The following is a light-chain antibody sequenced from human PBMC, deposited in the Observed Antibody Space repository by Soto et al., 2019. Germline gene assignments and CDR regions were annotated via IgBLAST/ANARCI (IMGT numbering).Light chain of an antibody. CDR3: QQYNSWPLT. CDR1: QSVSSN. Sequence: EIVMTQSPATLSVSPGERATLSCRASQSVSSNLAWYQQKPSQAPRLLMYGVSTRATGIPARFSGSGSGTEFTLTISSLQSEDFVVYYCQQYNSWPLTFGGGTKVEIK. J-gene: IGKJ4*01. CDR2: GVS. V-gene: IGKV3-15*01.